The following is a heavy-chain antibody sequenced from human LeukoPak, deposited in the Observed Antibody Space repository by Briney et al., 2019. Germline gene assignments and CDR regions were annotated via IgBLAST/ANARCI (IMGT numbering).Heavy chain of an antibody. Sequence: PGGSLRLSRAASGFTFRSYTMNWVRQAPGKGLEWVSSFSGRSNYIYYADSVRGRFTISRDNAKNSLYLQMNSLRAEDTAMYYCARDRGEGYSGYDGFDYWGQGTLVTVSS. CDR2: FSGRSNYI. CDR3: ARDRGEGYSGYDGFDY. J-gene: IGHJ4*02. D-gene: IGHD5-12*01. V-gene: IGHV3-21*01. CDR1: GFTFRSYT.